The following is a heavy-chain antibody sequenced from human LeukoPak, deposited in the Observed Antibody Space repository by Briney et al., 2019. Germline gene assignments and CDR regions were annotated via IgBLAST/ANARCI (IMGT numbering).Heavy chain of an antibody. D-gene: IGHD7-27*01. J-gene: IGHJ5*02. CDR3: TRGHWGLQS. CDR2: IHHSGNS. V-gene: IGHV4-59*02. Sequence: SETLSLTCTVAGASVTDYYWSWIRQSPGKGLEWISYIHHSGNSDYNPSLRSRVTTSLDTSKNQFSLNLISVTAADTAVYYCTRGHWGLQSWSQGTLVTVSS. CDR1: GASVTDYY.